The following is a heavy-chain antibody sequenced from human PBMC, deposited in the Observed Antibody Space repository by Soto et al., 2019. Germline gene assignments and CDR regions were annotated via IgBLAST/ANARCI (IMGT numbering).Heavy chain of an antibody. CDR1: GYTFTSYG. CDR2: ISAYNGNT. Sequence: QVQLVQSGAEVKKPGASVKVSCKASGYTFTSYGISWVRQAPGQGLEWMGWISAYNGNTNYAQKLQGRVTMTPDTSTSTGYMELRSLRSDDTAVYYCARGGQNGYYDSRAMVDYWGQGTLVTVSS. D-gene: IGHD3-22*01. J-gene: IGHJ4*02. CDR3: ARGGQNGYYDSRAMVDY. V-gene: IGHV1-18*01.